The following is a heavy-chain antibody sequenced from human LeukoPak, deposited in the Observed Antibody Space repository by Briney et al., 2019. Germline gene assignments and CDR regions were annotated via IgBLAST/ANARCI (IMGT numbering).Heavy chain of an antibody. CDR2: INPNSGGT. Sequence: ASVKVSCKASGYTFTSYDINWVRQATGQGLEWMGWINPNSGGTNYAQKFQGRVTMTRDTSISTAYMELSRLRSDDTAVYYCAREKEMATILQGFDYWGQGTLVTASS. J-gene: IGHJ4*02. V-gene: IGHV1-2*02. CDR3: AREKEMATILQGFDY. CDR1: GYTFTSYD. D-gene: IGHD5-24*01.